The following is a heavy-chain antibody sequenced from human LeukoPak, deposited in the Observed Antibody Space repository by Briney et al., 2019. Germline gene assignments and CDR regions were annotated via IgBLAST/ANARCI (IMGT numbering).Heavy chain of an antibody. J-gene: IGHJ4*02. CDR1: GFTFSDYG. CDR2: ISYDGGNK. D-gene: IGHD3-10*01. CDR3: AKVFEVRGARRPKDY. V-gene: IGHV3-30*18. Sequence: GGSLRLSCSASGFTFSDYGMHWVRQAPGKGLEWVALISYDGGNKFYADSVRDRFTISRDNSKNTLFLQMNSLRIEDTAVYYCAKVFEVRGARRPKDYWGQGTLVIVSS.